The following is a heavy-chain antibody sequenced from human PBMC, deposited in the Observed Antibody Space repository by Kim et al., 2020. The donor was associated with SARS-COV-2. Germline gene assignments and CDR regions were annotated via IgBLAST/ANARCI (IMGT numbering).Heavy chain of an antibody. CDR3: ARDQSYGDYPLGWYFDL. V-gene: IGHV1-69*13. CDR2: IIPIFGTA. CDR1: GGTFSSYV. Sequence: SVKVSCKASGGTFSSYVISWVRQAPGQGLEWMGGIIPIFGTANYAQKFQGRVTITADESTSTAYMELSSLRSEDTAVYYCARDQSYGDYPLGWYFDLWGRGTLVTVSS. J-gene: IGHJ2*01. D-gene: IGHD4-17*01.